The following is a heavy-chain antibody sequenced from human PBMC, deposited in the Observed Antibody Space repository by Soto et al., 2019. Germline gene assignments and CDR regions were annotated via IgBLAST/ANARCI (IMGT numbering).Heavy chain of an antibody. Sequence: PGESLKISCKGSGYSFTSYWISWVRQMPGKGLEWMGRIDPSDSYTNYSPSFQGHVTISADKSISTAYLQWSSLKASDTTMYYCVRPRSPSSVPAAHYYYGMDVWGQGTTVTVSS. J-gene: IGHJ6*02. CDR3: VRPRSPSSVPAAHYYYGMDV. V-gene: IGHV5-10-1*01. CDR1: GYSFTSYW. D-gene: IGHD2-2*01. CDR2: IDPSDSYT.